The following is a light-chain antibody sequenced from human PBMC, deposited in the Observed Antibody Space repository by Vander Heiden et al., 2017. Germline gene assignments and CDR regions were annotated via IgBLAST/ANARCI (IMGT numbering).Light chain of an antibody. CDR1: QSVSSN. Sequence: QSVSSNLAWYQQKPGQAPRLLIYGASTRATGIPARFSGSGFGKEFTLTISSLQSEDFAVYYCQQYNNWPPWTFGQGTKVEIK. CDR2: GAS. J-gene: IGKJ1*01. V-gene: IGKV3-15*01. CDR3: QQYNNWPPWT.